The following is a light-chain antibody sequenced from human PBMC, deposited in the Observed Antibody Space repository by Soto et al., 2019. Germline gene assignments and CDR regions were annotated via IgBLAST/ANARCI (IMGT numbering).Light chain of an antibody. CDR3: QQSYSTLSIT. J-gene: IGKJ5*01. CDR2: AAL. Sequence: DIQMTQSPSSLSASVGDRVTITCRASESIARHLNWYQQKPGKAPKLLIYAALSLQNGVPSRFRGGGSGTVFTLTISNLQPEDFATYYCQQSYSTLSITCGQGTRLEIK. CDR1: ESIARH. V-gene: IGKV1-39*01.